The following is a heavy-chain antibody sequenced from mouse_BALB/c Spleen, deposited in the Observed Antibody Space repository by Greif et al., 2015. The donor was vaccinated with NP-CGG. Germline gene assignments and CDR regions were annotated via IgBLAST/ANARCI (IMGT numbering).Heavy chain of an antibody. CDR3: ARWSGSSSYYAMDY. J-gene: IGHJ4*01. D-gene: IGHD1-1*01. CDR1: GYTFTDYA. Sequence: QVQLQQSGAELVRPGVSVKISCKGSGYTFTDYAMHWVKQSHAKSLEWIGVISTYYGDASYNQKFKGKATMTVDKSSSTAYMELDRLTSDDSAIYYCARWSGSSSYYAMDYWGQGTSVTVSS. V-gene: IGHV1S137*01. CDR2: ISTYYGDA.